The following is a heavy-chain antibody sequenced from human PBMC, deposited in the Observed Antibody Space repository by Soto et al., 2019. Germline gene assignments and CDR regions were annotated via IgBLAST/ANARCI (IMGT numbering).Heavy chain of an antibody. D-gene: IGHD6-13*01. V-gene: IGHV3-30*18. J-gene: IGHJ6*02. CDR3: AKETYSSSWYSNYYYYGMDV. CDR2: ISYDGSNK. Sequence: GGSLRLSCAASGLTCSSYGRHWVRQAPGKGLEWVAVISYDGSNKYYADSVKGRFTISRDNSKNTLYLQMNSLRAEDTAVYYCAKETYSSSWYSNYYYYGMDVWGQGTTVTVSS. CDR1: GLTCSSYG.